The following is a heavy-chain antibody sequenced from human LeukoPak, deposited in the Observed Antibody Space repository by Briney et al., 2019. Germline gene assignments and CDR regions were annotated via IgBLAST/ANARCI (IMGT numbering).Heavy chain of an antibody. D-gene: IGHD2-21*01. CDR3: ARKANIPDY. Sequence: PSETLSLTCTVSGGSISGQYWSWIRQPPGKGLEWIGYIYYSGSTNYNPSLKSRVTISVDTSKNQFSLRLSSVTAADTAVYYCARKANIPDYWGRGTLVTVSS. CDR1: GGSISGQY. V-gene: IGHV4-59*11. J-gene: IGHJ4*02. CDR2: IYYSGST.